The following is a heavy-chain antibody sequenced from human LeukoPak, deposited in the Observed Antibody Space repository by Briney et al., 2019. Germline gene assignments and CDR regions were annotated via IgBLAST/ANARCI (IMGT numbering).Heavy chain of an antibody. V-gene: IGHV3-48*03. CDR3: VKDSEATFDY. CDR1: GFIFSSYD. Sequence: PGGSLRLSYAASGFIFSSYDMNWVRQAPGKGLEWISYISSTGSSIYYADSVKGRFTISRDNAKNSLYLRMNSLRADDTAIYYCVKDSEATFDYWGHGTLVTVSS. J-gene: IGHJ4*01. CDR2: ISSTGSSI.